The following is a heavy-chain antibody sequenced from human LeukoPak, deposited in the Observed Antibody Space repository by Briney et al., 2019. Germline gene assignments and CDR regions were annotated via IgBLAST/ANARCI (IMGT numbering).Heavy chain of an antibody. D-gene: IGHD4-17*01. J-gene: IGHJ4*02. CDR3: ASHLVTVTHDPGYFDC. Sequence: ASQTLSLTCTVSGGSISSGSYYWSWIRQPAGKGLEWIGRIYTSGSTNYNPSLKSRVTISVDTSKNQFSLKLSSVTAADTAVYYCASHLVTVTHDPGYFDCWGQGTLVTVSS. V-gene: IGHV4-61*02. CDR1: GGSISSGSYY. CDR2: IYTSGST.